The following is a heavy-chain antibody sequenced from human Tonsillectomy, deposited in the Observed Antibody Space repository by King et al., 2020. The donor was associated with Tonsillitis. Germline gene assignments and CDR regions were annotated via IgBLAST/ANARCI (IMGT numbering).Heavy chain of an antibody. CDR2: IWYDGSNK. CDR1: GFTFSSYG. Sequence: VQLVESGGGVVQPGRSLRLSCAASGFTFSSYGMHWVRQAPGKGLEWVAVIWYDGSNKYYADSVKGRFTISRDNSKNALYLQMNSLRAEDTAVYYCARRCKVVVGDLRYYYMDVWGKGTTVTVSS. V-gene: IGHV3-33*08. CDR3: ARRCKVVVGDLRYYYMDV. D-gene: IGHD2-15*01. J-gene: IGHJ6*03.